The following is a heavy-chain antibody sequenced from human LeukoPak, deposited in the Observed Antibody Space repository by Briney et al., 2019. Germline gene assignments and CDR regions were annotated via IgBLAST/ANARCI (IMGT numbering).Heavy chain of an antibody. V-gene: IGHV4-61*02. J-gene: IGHJ4*02. Sequence: PSQTLSLTCTVSGGSISSGSYYWSWIRQPAGKGLEWIGRIYTSGSTNYNPSLKSRVTISVDTSKNQFSLKLSSVTAADTAVYYCARQYGSGYPFDYWGQGTLVTVSS. CDR1: GGSISSGSYY. CDR3: ARQYGSGYPFDY. D-gene: IGHD3-10*01. CDR2: IYTSGST.